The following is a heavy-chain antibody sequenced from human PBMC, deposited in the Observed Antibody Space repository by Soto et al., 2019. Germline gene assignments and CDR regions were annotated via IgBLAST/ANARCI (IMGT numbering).Heavy chain of an antibody. Sequence: QVQLVQSGAEVKKPGSSVKVSCKASGGTFSSYAISWVRQAPGQGLEWMGGIIPILGTANYAQKFQGRVTSTADESTSTAYMELSSLRSEDTAVYYCAREPLTTVVTPWWFDPWGQGTLVTVSS. D-gene: IGHD4-17*01. CDR3: AREPLTTVVTPWWFDP. J-gene: IGHJ5*02. V-gene: IGHV1-69*12. CDR2: IIPILGTA. CDR1: GGTFSSYA.